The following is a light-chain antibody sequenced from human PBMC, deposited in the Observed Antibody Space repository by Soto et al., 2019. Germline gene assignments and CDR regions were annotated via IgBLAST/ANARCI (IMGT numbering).Light chain of an antibody. J-gene: IGLJ3*02. CDR2: EGS. CDR1: SSDVGSYNL. V-gene: IGLV2-23*01. CDR3: CSDAGSRV. Sequence: QSALTQPASVSGSPGQSITISCTGTSSDVGSYNLVSWYQQHPGKAPKLMIYEGSKRPSGVSYRFSGSKSGNTASLTISGLQAEDEADYYCCSDAGSRVFGGGTKLTVL.